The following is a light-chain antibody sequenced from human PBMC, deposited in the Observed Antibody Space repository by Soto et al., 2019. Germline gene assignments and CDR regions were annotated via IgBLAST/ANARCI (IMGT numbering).Light chain of an antibody. CDR2: SHN. CDR3: AAWDDSLNGRV. V-gene: IGLV1-44*01. Sequence: QSVLTQPPSASGTPGQRVTISCSGSSSNIGSNTVNWYQQLPGTAPKLLIYSHNQRPSGVPDRFSGSRSGTSASLAISGLPSEDEADYYCAAWDDSLNGRVFGGGTKLTVL. CDR1: SSNIGSNT. J-gene: IGLJ2*01.